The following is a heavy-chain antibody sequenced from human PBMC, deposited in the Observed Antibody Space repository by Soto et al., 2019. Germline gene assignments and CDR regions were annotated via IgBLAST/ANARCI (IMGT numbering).Heavy chain of an antibody. Sequence: SETLSLTCTVSGVTLSGYYWSWIRQTPGKTLEWIGCIYFNGTTNYNPSLKSRVTISLDMSKNQFSLKLRSVTATDTAVYHCARGKGTHNSWGRATLVT. V-gene: IGHV4-59*01. CDR3: ARGKGTHNS. D-gene: IGHD3-10*01. J-gene: IGHJ4*02. CDR1: GVTLSGYY. CDR2: IYFNGTT.